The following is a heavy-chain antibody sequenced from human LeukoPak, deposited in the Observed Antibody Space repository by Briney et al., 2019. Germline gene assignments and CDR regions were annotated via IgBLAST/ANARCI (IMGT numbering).Heavy chain of an antibody. Sequence: ASVKVSCKASGYTFTSHDVNWVRQATGQGLEWVGWMNPNSGNTGYAQKFQGRVTMTRNTSKSTAYMELSSLRAEDTAVYYCARGDTQSKYRQFDSWGQGSLVIVSS. CDR1: GYTFTSHD. CDR3: ARGDTQSKYRQFDS. J-gene: IGHJ4*02. V-gene: IGHV1-8*01. CDR2: MNPNSGNT. D-gene: IGHD3-16*02.